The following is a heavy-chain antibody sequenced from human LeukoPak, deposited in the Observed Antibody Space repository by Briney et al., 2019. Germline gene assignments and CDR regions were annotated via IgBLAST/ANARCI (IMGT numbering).Heavy chain of an antibody. D-gene: IGHD3-10*01. V-gene: IGHV3-23*01. Sequence: GGSLRLSCAASGFTFSSYPMIWVRQAPGKGREWVSSISGSGGSTYYADSVKGRFTISRDNSKTTLHMQMNSLRAEDTAVYYCAMGLWFGEYLFDYWGQGTVVTVSS. CDR2: ISGSGGST. CDR1: GFTFSSYP. CDR3: AMGLWFGEYLFDY. J-gene: IGHJ4*02.